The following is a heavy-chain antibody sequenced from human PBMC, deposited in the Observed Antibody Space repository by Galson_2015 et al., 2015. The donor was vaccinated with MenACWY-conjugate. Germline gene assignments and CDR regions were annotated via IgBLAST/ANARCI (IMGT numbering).Heavy chain of an antibody. J-gene: IGHJ2*01. CDR2: VHSGGGDT. Sequence: SLRLSCAASGFAFSSFTMTWVRQTPGKGLEWVSTVHSGGGDTFYADSVKGRFTISRDNSMNTLYLQMNSLRAEDTALYYCAKEVTDYGSAYWYFDLWGRGTPVIVSA. V-gene: IGHV3-23*01. CDR3: AKEVTDYGSAYWYFDL. CDR1: GFAFSSFT. D-gene: IGHD3-10*01.